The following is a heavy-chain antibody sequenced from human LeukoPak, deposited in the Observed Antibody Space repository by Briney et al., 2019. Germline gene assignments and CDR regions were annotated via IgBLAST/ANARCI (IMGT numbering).Heavy chain of an antibody. Sequence: SETLSLTCAVSGGSVSSNNYDWSWIRRPPGKRLEWIGCIFYNGITNYNPSLKSRVTISVDTSKNQFSLKLSSVTAADTAVYYCASWEDGYNYSNAFDIWGQGTMVTVSS. CDR3: ASWEDGYNYSNAFDI. J-gene: IGHJ3*02. CDR2: IFYNGIT. CDR1: GGSVSSNNYD. D-gene: IGHD5-24*01. V-gene: IGHV4-61*01.